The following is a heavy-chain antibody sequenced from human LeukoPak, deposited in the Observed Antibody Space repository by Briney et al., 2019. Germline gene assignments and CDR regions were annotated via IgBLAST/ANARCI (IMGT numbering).Heavy chain of an antibody. CDR1: RFTFSNFN. CDR2: ISYDGSNK. J-gene: IGHJ4*02. CDR3: AKDSSDGGVVVITSY. Sequence: PGGSLRLSCSASRFTFSNFNMHWVRQAPGKGLEWVAVISYDGSNKYYADSVKGRFTISRDNSKNTLYLQMNSLRAEDTAVYYCAKDSSDGGVVVITSYWGQGTLVTVSP. V-gene: IGHV3-30*18. D-gene: IGHD3-22*01.